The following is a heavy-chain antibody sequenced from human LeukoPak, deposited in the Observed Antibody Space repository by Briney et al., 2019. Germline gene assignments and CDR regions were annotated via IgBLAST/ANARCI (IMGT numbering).Heavy chain of an antibody. CDR1: GFTFSTYG. CDR3: ARDAAINSGSYPYYFDY. J-gene: IGHJ4*02. Sequence: PGGSLRLSCAASGFTFSTYGMHWVRQAPGKGLEWVALIRYDGTTEYYADSVKGRFTISRDNAKNSLYLQMNSLRAEDTAVYYCARDAAINSGSYPYYFDYWGQGTLVTVSS. V-gene: IGHV3-33*01. D-gene: IGHD1-26*01. CDR2: IRYDGTTE.